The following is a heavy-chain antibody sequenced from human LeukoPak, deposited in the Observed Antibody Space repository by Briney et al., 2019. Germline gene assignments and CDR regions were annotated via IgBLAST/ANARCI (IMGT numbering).Heavy chain of an antibody. CDR1: GFTFSSYW. D-gene: IGHD1-7*01. CDR2: INSDGSRT. Sequence: PVGTLRLSCAVSGFTFSSYWMHWVRQAPGQGQVRVSRINSDGSRTSYADSLKGRFTISRDNAKNTLYLQMNSLRAEDTAVYYCARDLRYNWNFDAFDIWGQGTMVTVSS. V-gene: IGHV3-74*01. J-gene: IGHJ3*02. CDR3: ARDLRYNWNFDAFDI.